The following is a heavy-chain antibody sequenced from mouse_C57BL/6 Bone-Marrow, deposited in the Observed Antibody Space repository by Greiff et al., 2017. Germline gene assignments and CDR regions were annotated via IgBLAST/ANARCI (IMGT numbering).Heavy chain of an antibody. CDR1: GYTFTDYE. CDR2: IDPETGGT. Sequence: QVQLKESGAELVRPGASVTLSCKASGYTFTDYEMHWVKQTPVHGLEWIGAIDPETGGTAYNQKFKGKAILTADKSSSTAYMELRSLTSEDSAVYYCTSAFITTVPRAYWGQGTLVTVSA. CDR3: TSAFITTVPRAY. D-gene: IGHD1-1*01. V-gene: IGHV1-15*01. J-gene: IGHJ3*01.